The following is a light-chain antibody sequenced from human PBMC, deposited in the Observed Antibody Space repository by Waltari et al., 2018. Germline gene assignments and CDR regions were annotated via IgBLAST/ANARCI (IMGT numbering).Light chain of an antibody. Sequence: TCLARQSISNYLNWYQQKPGKAPKLLIYGASNLQSGVPSRFSGSGSGADFTLTISSLQPEDFATYFCQQSSSSLLTFGGGTKVEIK. V-gene: IGKV1-39*01. CDR2: GAS. CDR3: QQSSSSLLT. J-gene: IGKJ4*01. CDR1: QSISNY.